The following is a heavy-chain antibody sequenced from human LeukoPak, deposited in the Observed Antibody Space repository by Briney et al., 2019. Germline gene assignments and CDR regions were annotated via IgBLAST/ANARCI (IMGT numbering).Heavy chain of an antibody. CDR1: GYTFTSYY. Sequence: ASVKVSCKASGYTFTSYYMHWVRQAPGQGLEWMGWISAYNGNTNYAQKLQGRVTMTTDTSTSTAYMELRSLRSDDTAVYYCARDSVVLLDAFDIWGQGTMVTVSS. J-gene: IGHJ3*02. D-gene: IGHD3-10*01. CDR3: ARDSVVLLDAFDI. CDR2: ISAYNGNT. V-gene: IGHV1-18*04.